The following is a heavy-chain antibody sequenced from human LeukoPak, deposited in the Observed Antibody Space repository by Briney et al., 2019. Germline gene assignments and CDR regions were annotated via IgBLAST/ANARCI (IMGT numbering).Heavy chain of an antibody. J-gene: IGHJ4*02. V-gene: IGHV1-2*02. CDR1: GYTFTGYY. CDR2: INPNSGGT. D-gene: IGHD3-10*01. CDR3: ARDRLRITMVRGVISY. Sequence: ASVKVSCKASGYTFTGYYMHWVRQAPGQGLEWMGWINPNSGGTNYAQKFQGRVTMTRDTSISTAYMELSRLRSDDTAVYYCARDRLRITMVRGVISYWGQGTLVTVSS.